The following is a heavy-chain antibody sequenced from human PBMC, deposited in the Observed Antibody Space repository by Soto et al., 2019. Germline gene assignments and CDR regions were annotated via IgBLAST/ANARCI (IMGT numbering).Heavy chain of an antibody. CDR1: GDSIDNTVFF. CDR2: ISSSGKS. D-gene: IGHD4-17*01. V-gene: IGHV4-31*03. CDR3: ARHLSGDYPNSNWFDP. J-gene: IGHJ5*02. Sequence: SETLSLTCSVSGDSIDNTVFFWNWIRQHPEKGLEWIGYISSSGKSYYNPSLTSRVTMSLDTSRNQISLNLTSVTAADTAVYFCARHLSGDYPNSNWFDPWGQGTLVTVSS.